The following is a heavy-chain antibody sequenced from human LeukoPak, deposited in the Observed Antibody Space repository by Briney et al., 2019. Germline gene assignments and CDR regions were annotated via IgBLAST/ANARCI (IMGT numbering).Heavy chain of an antibody. CDR1: GFKFSDSW. J-gene: IGHJ6*02. Sequence: GGSLRLSCAASGFKFSDSWMSWVRQAPGKGLEWVAIIWYDGTNKFYADSVKGRFTISRDNSKNTLYLQMNRLRAEDTAVYYCARVRVRGELGVDVWGQGTTVTVSS. CDR3: ARVRVRGELGVDV. D-gene: IGHD3-10*01. CDR2: IWYDGTNK. V-gene: IGHV3-33*08.